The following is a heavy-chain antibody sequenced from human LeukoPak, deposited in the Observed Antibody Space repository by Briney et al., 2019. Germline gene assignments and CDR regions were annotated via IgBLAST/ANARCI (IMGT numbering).Heavy chain of an antibody. V-gene: IGHV3-30*02. J-gene: IGHJ3*02. D-gene: IGHD5-24*01. Sequence: GGSLRLSCAASGFTFSTYGMHWVRQAPGKGLEWVAFIRYDGSNKYYADSVKGRFTISRDNSKNTLYLQMNSLRAEDTAVYYCASDGPSAFDIWGQGTMVTVSS. CDR3: ASDGPSAFDI. CDR1: GFTFSTYG. CDR2: IRYDGSNK.